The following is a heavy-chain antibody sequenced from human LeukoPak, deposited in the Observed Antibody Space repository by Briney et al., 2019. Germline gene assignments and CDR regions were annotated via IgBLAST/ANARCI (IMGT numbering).Heavy chain of an antibody. D-gene: IGHD3-10*01. CDR3: ARTPTSMVRGVILKGGYYYYYMDV. V-gene: IGHV1-8*01. CDR2: MNPNSGNT. CDR1: GYTFTSYD. Sequence: ASVKVSCKASGYTFTSYDINWVRQATGQGLEWMGWMNPNSGNTGYAQKFQGRVTMTRNTSISTAYMELSSLRSEDTAVYYCARTPTSMVRGVILKGGYYYYYMDVWGKGTTVTVSS. J-gene: IGHJ6*03.